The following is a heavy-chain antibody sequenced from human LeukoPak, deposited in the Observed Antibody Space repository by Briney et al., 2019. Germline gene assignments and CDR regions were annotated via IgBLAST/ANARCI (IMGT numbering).Heavy chain of an antibody. J-gene: IGHJ3*02. V-gene: IGHV3-74*01. CDR3: ARVGSTDSPHAFDI. D-gene: IGHD3-22*01. CDR2: INSDGIMT. Sequence: GGSLRLSCAASGSTFSSYWMDWVRQAPGRGLVWVSGINSDGIMTRYAESVKGRFTISRDNAKNTLYLQMNSLRVEDTAVYYCARVGSTDSPHAFDIWGQGTTVTVSS. CDR1: GSTFSSYW.